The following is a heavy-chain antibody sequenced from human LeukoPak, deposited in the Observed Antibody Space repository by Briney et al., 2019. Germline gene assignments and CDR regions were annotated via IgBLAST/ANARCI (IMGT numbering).Heavy chain of an antibody. CDR2: VYYTGTS. D-gene: IGHD2-15*01. CDR3: ARYCSHVDYFDS. CDR1: GDSVSSHY. Sequence: SETLSLTCTVSGDSVSSHYWSWIRQPPGKGLEWIAYVYYTGTSNYNPSLKSRVTISIDTSKNQFSLKLISVTAADTAVYYCARYCSHVDYFDSWGQGTLVTVSS. J-gene: IGHJ4*02. V-gene: IGHV4-59*02.